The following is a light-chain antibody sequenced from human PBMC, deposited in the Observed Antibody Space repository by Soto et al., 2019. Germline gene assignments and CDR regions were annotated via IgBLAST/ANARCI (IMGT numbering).Light chain of an antibody. CDR2: DAS. J-gene: IGKJ3*01. CDR3: QQRSDWPVT. Sequence: EIVLTQSPATLSLSPGERATLSCRASQSVRTSLAWYQQKPDQAPRLLMYDASNRATGIPARFSGSGSGTAFTLTISRLESEDFAVYYCQQRSDWPVTFGPGTKVDSK. V-gene: IGKV3-11*01. CDR1: QSVRTS.